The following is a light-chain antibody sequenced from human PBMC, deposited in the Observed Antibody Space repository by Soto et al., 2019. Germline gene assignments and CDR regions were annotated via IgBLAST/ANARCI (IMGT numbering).Light chain of an antibody. J-gene: IGKJ2*01. CDR1: QDVGIN. CDR2: GAS. V-gene: IGKV3-15*01. CDR3: HQYNCGSGT. Sequence: LMTQSPAILSVSPGERVTLSCRASQDVGINLAWYQQKPGHAPRLVVYGASTRATAFPARFSGSGSGTEFTLTISRLQSEDLAVYYCHQYNCGSGTFGQGTKLEIK.